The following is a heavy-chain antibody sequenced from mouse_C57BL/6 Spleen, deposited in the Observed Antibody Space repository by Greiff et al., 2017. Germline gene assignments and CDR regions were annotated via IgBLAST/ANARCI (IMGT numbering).Heavy chain of an antibody. D-gene: IGHD2-5*01. V-gene: IGHV1-80*01. J-gene: IGHJ1*03. Sequence: VQLQQSGAELVKPGASVKISCKASGYAFSSYWMNWVKQRPGKGLEWIGQLYPGDGDTNYNGKFKGKATLTADKSSSTAYMQLSSLPSEYSTVYFCARADYSNCDWYFDVWGTGTTVTVSS. CDR1: GYAFSSYW. CDR3: ARADYSNCDWYFDV. CDR2: LYPGDGDT.